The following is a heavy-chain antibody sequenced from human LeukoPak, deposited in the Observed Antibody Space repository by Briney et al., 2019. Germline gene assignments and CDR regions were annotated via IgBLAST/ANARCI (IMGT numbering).Heavy chain of an antibody. CDR2: IYTSGYT. CDR3: ARSWFDP. J-gene: IGHJ5*02. Sequence: SETLSLTCTVSGDSLSSSYWSWVRQPAGKGLEWIGRIYTSGYTNYNPSLRSRVTLSVETSKNQFSLKLSSVTAADTAVYYCARSWFDPWGQGTLVTVSS. CDR1: GDSLSSSY. V-gene: IGHV4-4*07.